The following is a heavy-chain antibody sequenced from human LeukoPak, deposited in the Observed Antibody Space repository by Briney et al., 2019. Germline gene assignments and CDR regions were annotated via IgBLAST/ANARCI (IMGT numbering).Heavy chain of an antibody. CDR1: GGSISSYY. CDR3: ARDGKEAIGYYYYMDV. Sequence: PSETLSLTCTVSGGSISSYYWSWIRQPAGKGLEWIGRIYTSGSTNYNPSLKGRVTMSVDTSKNQFSLKLSSVTAADTAVYYCARDGKEAIGYYYYMDVWGKGTTVTVSS. V-gene: IGHV4-4*07. CDR2: IYTSGST. J-gene: IGHJ6*03. D-gene: IGHD2-2*02.